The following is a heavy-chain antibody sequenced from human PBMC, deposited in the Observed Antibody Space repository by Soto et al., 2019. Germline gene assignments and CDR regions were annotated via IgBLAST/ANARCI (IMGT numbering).Heavy chain of an antibody. CDR1: GFTFNNYA. J-gene: IGHJ6*04. Sequence: EVQLLESGGGFVQPGGSLRLSCAASGFTFNNYAMSWVRQAPGKGLEWVSGISGGGDNTFHADSVKGRFTISRDNSKNTLFLQMDSPKAEDTATYYCAKDSVRYGSGRPYYMDIWGKGTTVTVSA. CDR2: ISGGGDNT. D-gene: IGHD3-10*01. CDR3: AKDSVRYGSGRPYYMDI. V-gene: IGHV3-23*01.